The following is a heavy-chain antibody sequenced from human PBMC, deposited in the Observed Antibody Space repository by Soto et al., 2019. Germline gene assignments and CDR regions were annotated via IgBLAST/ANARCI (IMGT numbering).Heavy chain of an antibody. V-gene: IGHV4-59*01. CDR1: GGSISSYY. J-gene: IGHJ4*02. CDR2: IYYSGST. D-gene: IGHD3-9*01. Sequence: SETLSLTCTVSGGSISSYYWSWIRQPPGKGLEWIGYIYYSGSTNYNPSLKSRVTISVDTSKNQFSLKLSSVTAADTAVYYCARGFYYDILTGYYTPYYFDYWGQGTLVTVSS. CDR3: ARGFYYDILTGYYTPYYFDY.